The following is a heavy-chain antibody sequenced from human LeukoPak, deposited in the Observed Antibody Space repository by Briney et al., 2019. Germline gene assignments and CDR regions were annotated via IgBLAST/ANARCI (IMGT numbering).Heavy chain of an antibody. CDR2: IYNSGTT. V-gene: IGHV4-39*07. D-gene: IGHD3-3*02. CDR1: GGSISSDAYY. J-gene: IGHJ4*02. Sequence: PSETLSLTCTVFGGSISSDAYYWGWIRQPPGKGLEWIGTIYNSGTTYFNASLKSRVTMSVDTSKNQFSLKLTSVTAADTAVYYCARVSLLAVVSLFDSWGQGALVTVSS. CDR3: ARVSLLAVVSLFDS.